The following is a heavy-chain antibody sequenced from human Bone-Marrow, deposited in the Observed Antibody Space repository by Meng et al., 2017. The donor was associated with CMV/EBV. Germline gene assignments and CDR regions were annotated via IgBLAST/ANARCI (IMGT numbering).Heavy chain of an antibody. CDR1: GFTFSSYG. CDR3: AKDREYYDFWSGYSYYYGMDV. CDR2: IRYDGSNK. V-gene: IGHV3-30*02. J-gene: IGHJ6*02. D-gene: IGHD3-3*01. Sequence: GESLKISCAASGFTFSSYGMHWVRQAPGKGLEWVAFIRYDGSNKYYADSVKGRFTISRGNSKNTLYLQMNSLRAEDTAVYYCAKDREYYDFWSGYSYYYGMDVWGQGTTVTVSS.